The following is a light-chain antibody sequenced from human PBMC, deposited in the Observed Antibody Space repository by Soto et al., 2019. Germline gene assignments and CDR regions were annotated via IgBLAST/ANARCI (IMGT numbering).Light chain of an antibody. V-gene: IGKV1D-12*01. CDR3: QQTDDFPLT. Sequence: DIQMTQSPSSVSASVGDTGTITCRASQCIYSRLAWYQQKPGKAPELLIYATSTLQNGVPSRFSGSGFGTDFTLSISSLQPEDSASYFCQQTDDFPLTFCGGTKVDIK. CDR2: ATS. CDR1: QCIYSR. J-gene: IGKJ4*01.